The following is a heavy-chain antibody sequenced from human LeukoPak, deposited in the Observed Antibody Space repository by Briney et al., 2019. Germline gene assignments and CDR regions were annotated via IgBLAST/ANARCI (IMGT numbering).Heavy chain of an antibody. CDR3: ARNFLDSSGYYPRVYFDY. CDR1: GGTFSSYA. CDR2: IIPIFGTA. D-gene: IGHD3-22*01. Sequence: SVKVSCKASGGTFSSYAISWVRQAPGQGLEWMGGIIPIFGTANYAQKFQGRVTITTDESTSTAYMELSSLRSEDTAVYYCARNFLDSSGYYPRVYFDYWGQGTLVTVSS. J-gene: IGHJ4*02. V-gene: IGHV1-69*05.